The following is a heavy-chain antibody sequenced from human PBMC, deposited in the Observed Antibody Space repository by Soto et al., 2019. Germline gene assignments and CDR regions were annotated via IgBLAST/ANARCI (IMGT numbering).Heavy chain of an antibody. V-gene: IGHV1-46*01. CDR2: INPSGGGP. J-gene: IGHJ4*02. CDR3: ARDRIGTTGTLDY. CDR1: GNTFTRSF. D-gene: IGHD1-1*01. Sequence: QVQLVQSGAEVRKPGASVTVSCKASGNTFTRSFMHWVRQAPGQRLEWLALINPSGGGPNYAQKFQGRITLTRDTSTSTLYMELRSLTSDVTAVYYCARDRIGTTGTLDYWGQGTLVTVSS.